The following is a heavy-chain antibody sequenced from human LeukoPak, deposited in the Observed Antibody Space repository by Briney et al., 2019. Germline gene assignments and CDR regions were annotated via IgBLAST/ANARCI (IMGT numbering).Heavy chain of an antibody. CDR3: AAETYDSSGYQSLARDY. D-gene: IGHD3-22*01. CDR1: GGTFSSYA. J-gene: IGHJ4*02. V-gene: IGHV1-69*05. CDR2: IIPIFGTA. Sequence: ASVKVSCKASGGTFSSYAISWVRQAPGRGLEWMGGIIPIFGTANYAQKFQGRVTITTDESTSTAYMELSSLRSEDTAVYYCAAETYDSSGYQSLARDYWGQGTLVTVSS.